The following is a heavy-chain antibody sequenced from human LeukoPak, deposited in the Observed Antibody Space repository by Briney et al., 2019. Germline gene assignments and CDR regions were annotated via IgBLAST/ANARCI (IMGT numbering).Heavy chain of an antibody. V-gene: IGHV3-48*03. Sequence: GGSLRLSCAASGFTFSSYEMNWVRQAPGKGLEWVSYISSSGSTIYYADSVKGRVTISRDNAKNSLYLQMNSLRAEDTAIYYCARRARNSFDYWGQGTLVTVSS. CDR3: ARRARNSFDY. CDR2: ISSSGSTI. J-gene: IGHJ4*02. CDR1: GFTFSSYE.